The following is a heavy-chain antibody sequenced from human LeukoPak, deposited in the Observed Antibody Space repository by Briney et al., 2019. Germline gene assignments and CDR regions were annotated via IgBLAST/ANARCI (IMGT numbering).Heavy chain of an antibody. CDR2: ISRSGDYV. J-gene: IGHJ6*02. CDR3: ARDGYNSAPMDV. CDR1: GFSFSTYS. V-gene: IGHV3-21*01. Sequence: PGGSLTLSCAASGFSFSTYSLNWVGQAPGKALEWASSISRSGDYVYYADSVKGRFTISRDNAENSLYLQMNSLRAEDTAVFYCARDGYNSAPMDVWGQGTTVTVSS. D-gene: IGHD5-24*01.